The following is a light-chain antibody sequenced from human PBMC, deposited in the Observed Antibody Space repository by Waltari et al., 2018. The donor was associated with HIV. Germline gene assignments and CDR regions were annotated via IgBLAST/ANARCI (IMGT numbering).Light chain of an antibody. CDR2: SNN. CDR3: AAWDDSLNGVV. CDR1: SSNIGRNT. Sequence: QSVLTQPPSASGTPGQRVTISCSGSSSNIGRNTVNWYQQLPGTAPKLLINSNNQRPSGVPDRFSGSKSGTSASLAISGLQSEDEADYYCAAWDDSLNGVVFGGGTKLTVL. J-gene: IGLJ2*01. V-gene: IGLV1-44*01.